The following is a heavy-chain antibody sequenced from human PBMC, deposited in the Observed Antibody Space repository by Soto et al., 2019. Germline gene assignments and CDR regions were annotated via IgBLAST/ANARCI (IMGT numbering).Heavy chain of an antibody. V-gene: IGHV4-34*01. Sequence: SETLSLTCAVYGGSFSGYYWSWIRQPPGKGLEWIGEINHSGSTNYNPSLKSRVTISVDTSKNQFSLKLSSVTAADTAVYYCARGRGLRYFVDYWGQGTLVTVSS. D-gene: IGHD3-9*01. CDR1: GGSFSGYY. CDR3: ARGRGLRYFVDY. J-gene: IGHJ4*02. CDR2: INHSGST.